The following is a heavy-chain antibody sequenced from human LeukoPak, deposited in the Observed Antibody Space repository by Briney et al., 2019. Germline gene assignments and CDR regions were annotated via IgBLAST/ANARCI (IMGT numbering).Heavy chain of an antibody. CDR1: GYTFRSYD. Sequence: ASVKVSCKASGYTFRSYDMHWVRQAHGQGLDWMGIINPSGGTTTYAQKFQGRVTMTWDTSTSTVYMELSSLRSEDTAVYYCARGYSNVDYWGQGTLVTVSS. J-gene: IGHJ4*02. V-gene: IGHV1-46*01. CDR3: ARGYSNVDY. D-gene: IGHD4-11*01. CDR2: INPSGGTT.